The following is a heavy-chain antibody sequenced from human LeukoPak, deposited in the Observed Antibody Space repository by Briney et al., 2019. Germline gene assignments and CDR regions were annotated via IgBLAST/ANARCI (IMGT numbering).Heavy chain of an antibody. V-gene: IGHV3-11*01. CDR2: ISGNDPTV. CDR3: ARVSSSGYGVSSGLFY. Sequence: GGSLRLFCAASGFTFSDYYLSWIRQAPGEGLEWVSYISGNDPTVYYADSVKGRFTISRDNAKNSLYLQMNSLRAEDTALYYCARVSSSGYGVSSGLFYWGQGTLVTVSS. D-gene: IGHD5-18*01. J-gene: IGHJ4*02. CDR1: GFTFSDYY.